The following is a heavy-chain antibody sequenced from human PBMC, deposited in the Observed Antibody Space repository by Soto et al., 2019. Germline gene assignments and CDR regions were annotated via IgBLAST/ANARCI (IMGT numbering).Heavy chain of an antibody. CDR1: GFTFSSYV. CDR2: ISGSGGST. V-gene: IGHV3-23*01. Sequence: GGSLRLSCAASGFTFSSYVMSWVRQAPGKGLEWVSAISGSGGSTYYADSVKGRFTISRDNAKNTLYLQMNSLRAEDTAVYYCAKDLSYSSSSGYFDYWGQGTLVTVSS. D-gene: IGHD6-6*01. J-gene: IGHJ4*02. CDR3: AKDLSYSSSSGYFDY.